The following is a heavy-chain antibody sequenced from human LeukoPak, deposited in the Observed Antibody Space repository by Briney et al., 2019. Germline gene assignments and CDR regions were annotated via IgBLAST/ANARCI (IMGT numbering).Heavy chain of an antibody. J-gene: IGHJ4*02. CDR1: GDSVSSINGA. D-gene: IGHD6-19*01. CDR2: TYYRSRWYN. CDR3: ARDLANTGWYTFDY. V-gene: IGHV6-1*01. Sequence: SQTLSLTCDISGDSVSSINGAGNWIRQSPSSGLEGLGRTYYRSRWYNEYAESMKGRMTVTPATANNRFSLQLNSVPPDDTAVYYCARDLANTGWYTFDYWGQGTLVTVSS.